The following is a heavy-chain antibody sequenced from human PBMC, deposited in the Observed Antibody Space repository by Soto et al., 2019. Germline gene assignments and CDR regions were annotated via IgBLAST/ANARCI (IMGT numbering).Heavy chain of an antibody. CDR1: GYSFTSYW. CDR3: ARLGDYAYYYYGMDV. V-gene: IGHV5-51*01. CDR2: IYPGDSDT. D-gene: IGHD4-17*01. Sequence: PGESLKISCKGSGYSFTSYWIGWVRQMPGKGLEWMGLIYPGDSDTRYSPSFQGQVTISADKSISTAYLQWSSLKASDTAMYYCARLGDYAYYYYGMDVWGQGTTVTVSS. J-gene: IGHJ6*02.